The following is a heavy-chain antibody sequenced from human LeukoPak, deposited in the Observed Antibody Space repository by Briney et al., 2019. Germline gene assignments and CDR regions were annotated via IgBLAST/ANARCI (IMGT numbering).Heavy chain of an antibody. CDR3: AKDDRYSSG. J-gene: IGHJ4*02. CDR2: ISGSGDHT. Sequence: PGGSLRLSCAASGFTFSSYAVSWVRQAPGKGLEWVSAISGSGDHTYYADSVKGRFTISRDNSKNTLYLQMNSLRAEDTAVYYCAKDDRYSSGWGQGTLVTVSS. V-gene: IGHV3-23*01. D-gene: IGHD6-19*01. CDR1: GFTFSSYA.